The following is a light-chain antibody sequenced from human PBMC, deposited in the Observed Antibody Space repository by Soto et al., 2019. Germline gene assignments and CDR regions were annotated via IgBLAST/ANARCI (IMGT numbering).Light chain of an antibody. CDR1: QSLVHSDGHTY. J-gene: IGKJ2*01. V-gene: IGKV2-24*01. CDR2: KVS. CDR3: MQATQHPRT. Sequence: DIVMTQTPLSSPVTLGQPASISCKSSQSLVHSDGHTYLSWIQQRPGQPPRLLIYKVSSRFSGVPDRFSGSGAGTDFTLRISRVEAEDVGLYYCMQATQHPRTFGQGTRLEIK.